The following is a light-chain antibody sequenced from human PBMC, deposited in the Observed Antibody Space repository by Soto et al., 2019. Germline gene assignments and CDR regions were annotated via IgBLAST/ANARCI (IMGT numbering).Light chain of an antibody. V-gene: IGKV3D-15*01. Sequence: EIVMTHSPPTLSVSPGERAALSCRASQSISSNLAWYQQKPGQAPRLLIYGASTRATGIPARFSGSGSGTEFTLTISSLQSEDFAVYYCQQYNNWPAITFGQGTRLEIK. CDR2: GAS. CDR1: QSISSN. J-gene: IGKJ5*01. CDR3: QQYNNWPAIT.